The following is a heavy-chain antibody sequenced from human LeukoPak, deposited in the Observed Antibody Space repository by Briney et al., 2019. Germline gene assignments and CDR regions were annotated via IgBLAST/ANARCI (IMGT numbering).Heavy chain of an antibody. CDR2: ISSSGSTI. V-gene: IGHV3-48*03. Sequence: HTGGSLRLSCAASGFTFSSYEMNWVRQAPGKGLEWVSYISSSGSTIYYADSVKGRFTISRDNAKNSLYLQMNSLRGEDTAVYYCARAVRGRVVPAAIRGTRRYNWFDPWGQGTLVTVSS. CDR1: GFTFSSYE. J-gene: IGHJ5*02. D-gene: IGHD2-2*01. CDR3: ARAVRGRVVPAAIRGTRRYNWFDP.